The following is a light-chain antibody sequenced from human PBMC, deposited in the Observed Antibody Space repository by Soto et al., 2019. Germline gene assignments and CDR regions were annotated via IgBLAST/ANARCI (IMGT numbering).Light chain of an antibody. V-gene: IGLV2-11*01. CDR1: NSDVGGYNY. CDR2: DVR. J-gene: IGLJ2*01. Sequence: QSVLTQPRSVSGSPGQSVAISCTGTNSDVGGYNYVSWYQQHPGKAPKLMIYDVRERPSGVPDRFSGSKSGNTASLTISGLQADDEADYYCCSYAGAYTLIFGGGTKLTV. CDR3: CSYAGAYTLI.